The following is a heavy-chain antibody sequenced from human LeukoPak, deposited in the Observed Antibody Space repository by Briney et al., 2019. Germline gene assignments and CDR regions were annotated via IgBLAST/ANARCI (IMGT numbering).Heavy chain of an antibody. V-gene: IGHV4-59*01. D-gene: IGHD2-2*02. CDR2: IYYSGST. Sequence: SETLSPTCTVSGGSISSYYWSWIRQPPGKGLEWIGYIYYSGSTNYNPSLKSRVTISVDTSKNQFSLKLSSVTAADTAVYYCARSSAAIVPPSMDVWGQGTTVTVSS. J-gene: IGHJ6*02. CDR3: ARSSAAIVPPSMDV. CDR1: GGSISSYY.